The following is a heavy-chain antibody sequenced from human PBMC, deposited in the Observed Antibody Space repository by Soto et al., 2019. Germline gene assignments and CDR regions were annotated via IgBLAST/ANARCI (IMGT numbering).Heavy chain of an antibody. CDR1: GGSFSGYY. CDR2: INHSGST. CDR3: ARGNVGYCSSTICYYCYYYYDYMAV. V-gene: IGHV4-34*01. J-gene: IGHJ6*03. D-gene: IGHD2-2*01. Sequence: SETLSLTCAVYGGSFSGYYWSWIRQPPGKGLEWIGEINHSGSTNYNPSLKSRVTISVDTSKNQFSLKLSSVTAADTAVYYCARGNVGYCSSTICYYCYYYYDYMAVWGKGTTVTVSS.